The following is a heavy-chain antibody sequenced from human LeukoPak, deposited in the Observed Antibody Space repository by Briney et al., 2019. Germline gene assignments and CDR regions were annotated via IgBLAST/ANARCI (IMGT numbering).Heavy chain of an antibody. D-gene: IGHD3-10*01. J-gene: IGHJ5*02. CDR1: GYSISSGYY. CDR3: ARGTYYYGSGSPNWFDP. CDR2: IYHTGST. Sequence: PSETLSLTCTVSGYSISSGYYWAWIRQPPGKGLEWIGNIYHTGSTYYNPSLKSRVTISVDTSKNQFSLKLSSVTAADTAVYYCARGTYYYGSGSPNWFDPWGQGTLVTVSS. V-gene: IGHV4-38-2*02.